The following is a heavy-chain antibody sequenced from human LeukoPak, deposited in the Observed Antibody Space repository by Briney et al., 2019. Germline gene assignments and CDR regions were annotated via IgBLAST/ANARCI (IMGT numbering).Heavy chain of an antibody. CDR1: GFTFSSHA. CDR2: ISGGGGST. Sequence: GGSRRPSCEVSGFTFSSHAMGWVRQAPGEGLEWVSVISGGGGSTYYADSLKGRFTISRDNSKNTLYLQMNSLTAADTAVYYCAKGVGEFGFRFDSWGQGTLVTVSS. CDR3: AKGVGEFGFRFDS. D-gene: IGHD3-16*01. J-gene: IGHJ4*02. V-gene: IGHV3-23*01.